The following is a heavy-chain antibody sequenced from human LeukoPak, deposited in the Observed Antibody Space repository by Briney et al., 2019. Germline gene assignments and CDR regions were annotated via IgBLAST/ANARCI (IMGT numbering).Heavy chain of an antibody. Sequence: GGSLRLSCAASGXIVSSNFVSWVRQAPGKGLEWVSVIYSGGSTYYADSVEGRFTISRDNSKNTVYLQMNSLRAEDTAVYYCARLFASGSYYIDHWGQGTLVTVSS. J-gene: IGHJ4*02. D-gene: IGHD3-10*01. CDR1: GXIVSSNF. CDR2: IYSGGST. V-gene: IGHV3-53*01. CDR3: ARLFASGSYYIDH.